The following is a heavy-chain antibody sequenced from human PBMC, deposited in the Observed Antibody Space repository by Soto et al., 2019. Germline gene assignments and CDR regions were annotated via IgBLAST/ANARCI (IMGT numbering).Heavy chain of an antibody. CDR2: IYPSDSDT. Sequence: GESLKISCRGSGYSFANYWIGWVRQMPGKGPEWMGIIYPSDSDTRYSPSFQGQVTISADKSISTAYLQWNSLKASDTAMYFCARGDSSDYSPAAPTDFWGQATLVTVSS. CDR1: GYSFANYW. V-gene: IGHV5-51*01. J-gene: IGHJ4*02. CDR3: ARGDSSDYSPAAPTDF. D-gene: IGHD3-22*01.